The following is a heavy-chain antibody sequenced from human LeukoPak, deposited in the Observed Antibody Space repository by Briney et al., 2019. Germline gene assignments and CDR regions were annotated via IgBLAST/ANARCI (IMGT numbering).Heavy chain of an antibody. Sequence: SETLSLTCTVSGGSVSSGSYYWSWIRQPPGRGLEWVAYIHYSGSAAYNPSLKSRVTISRDMSTNQFSLKMTSVTAADTAVYFCARDMGAPDYGSYSVDYWGQGTLVTVSS. CDR3: ARDMGAPDYGSYSVDY. V-gene: IGHV4-61*01. J-gene: IGHJ4*02. CDR1: GGSVSSGSYY. D-gene: IGHD4-23*01. CDR2: IHYSGSA.